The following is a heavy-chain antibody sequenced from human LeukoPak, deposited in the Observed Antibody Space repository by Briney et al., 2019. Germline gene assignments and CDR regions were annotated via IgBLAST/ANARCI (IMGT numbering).Heavy chain of an antibody. D-gene: IGHD3-10*01. CDR2: ISSTSSYI. J-gene: IGHJ4*02. CDR1: GFSFGNYR. V-gene: IGHV3-21*01. CDR3: AREELWFGESPLVDY. Sequence: GGSLRLSCEVSGFSFGNYRMNWVRQAPGKGLEWVSSISSTSSYIDYAESVKGRFTISRDNAKNSVYLEMNSLRAEDTAVYYCAREELWFGESPLVDYWSQGTLVTVSS.